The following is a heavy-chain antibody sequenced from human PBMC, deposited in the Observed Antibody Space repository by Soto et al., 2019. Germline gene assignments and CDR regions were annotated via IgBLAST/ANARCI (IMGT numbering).Heavy chain of an antibody. V-gene: IGHV3-11*01. CDR3: ARDRHHWNGGVSKFDY. D-gene: IGHD1-1*01. CDR2: ICSSGSSI. Sequence: QVQLVESGGGLVKPGGSLRLSCAASGFTFSDYYMSWIRQAPGKGLEWVSYICSSGSSIYYADSVKGRFTISRDNAKNSRYLQMNSRRAEATAVYYCARDRHHWNGGVSKFDYWSEGTLVTVSS. CDR1: GFTFSDYY. J-gene: IGHJ4*02.